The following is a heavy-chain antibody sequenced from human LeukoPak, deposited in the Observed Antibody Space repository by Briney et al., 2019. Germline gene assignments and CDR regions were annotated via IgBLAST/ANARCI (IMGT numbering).Heavy chain of an antibody. CDR1: GYTFTGYY. D-gene: IGHD3-22*01. CDR2: INPNSGGT. Sequence: ASVKVSYKASGYTFTGYYMHWVRQAPGQGLEWMGWINPNSGGTNYAQKFQGRVTMTRDTSISTAYMELSRLRSDDTAVYYCARDPYYYDSSEMGSFDYWGQGTLVTVSS. J-gene: IGHJ4*02. V-gene: IGHV1-2*02. CDR3: ARDPYYYDSSEMGSFDY.